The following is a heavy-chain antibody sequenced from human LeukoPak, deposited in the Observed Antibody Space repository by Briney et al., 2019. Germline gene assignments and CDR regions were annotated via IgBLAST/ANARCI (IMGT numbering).Heavy chain of an antibody. CDR3: ASSRDGYSYHYFAS. CDR2: IYTGGST. J-gene: IGHJ4*02. V-gene: IGHV4-4*09. CDR1: GVSISGYY. Sequence: PSETLSLTCTVSGVSISGYYWSWIRQPPGKGLEWIGYIYTGGSTNSNPSLKSRVTTSVDTSKNQFSLKLTSVTAADTAVYYCASSRDGYSYHYFASWGQGTLVTVSS. D-gene: IGHD5-24*01.